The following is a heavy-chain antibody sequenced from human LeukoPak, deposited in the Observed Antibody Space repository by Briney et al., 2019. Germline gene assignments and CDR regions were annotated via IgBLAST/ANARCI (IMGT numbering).Heavy chain of an antibody. CDR3: ARRDCGSASCPLDY. J-gene: IGHJ4*02. CDR2: INPSGGNT. CDR1: GYSFTSYY. D-gene: IGHD2-2*01. Sequence: ASVKVSCKASGYSFTSYYIHWVRQAPGQGLEWMGIINPSGGNTNYAQKLQGRVTMTRDTSTSTVYMELSSLRSEDTAVYYCARRDCGSASCPLDYWGQGTLVTVSS. V-gene: IGHV1-46*04.